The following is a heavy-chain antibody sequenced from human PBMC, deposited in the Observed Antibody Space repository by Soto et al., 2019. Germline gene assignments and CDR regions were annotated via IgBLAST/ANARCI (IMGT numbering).Heavy chain of an antibody. CDR2: ISASGGST. CDR1: GFTFSSYA. D-gene: IGHD3-22*01. J-gene: IGHJ6*02. V-gene: IGHV3-23*01. Sequence: HPGGSLRLSCAASGFTFSSYAMSWVRQAPGKGLEWVSAISASGGSTYYADSVKGRFTISRDKSKNTVYLQMNSLRAEDTALYYCAKDLTAYDSGGYYSAMDVWGQGTTVTVSS. CDR3: AKDLTAYDSGGYYSAMDV.